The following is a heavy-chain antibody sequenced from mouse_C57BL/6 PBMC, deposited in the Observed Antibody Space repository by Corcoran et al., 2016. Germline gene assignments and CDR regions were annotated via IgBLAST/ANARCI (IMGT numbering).Heavy chain of an antibody. CDR2: IDPANGNT. CDR1: GFNIKNTY. Sequence: EVQLQQSVAELVRPGASVKLSCTASGFNIKNTYMHWVKQRPEQGLEWIGRIDPANGNTKYAPKFQGKATITADTSSNTAYLQLSSLTSEDTAIYYCAPFITTVVAPPWFAYWGQGTLVTVSA. D-gene: IGHD1-1*01. CDR3: APFITTVVAPPWFAY. J-gene: IGHJ3*01. V-gene: IGHV14-3*01.